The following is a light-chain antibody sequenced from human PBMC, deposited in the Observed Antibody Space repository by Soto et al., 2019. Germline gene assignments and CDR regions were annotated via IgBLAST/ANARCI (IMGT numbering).Light chain of an antibody. V-gene: IGLV2-14*01. J-gene: IGLJ1*01. CDR3: SSFTSSITYV. Sequence: QSALTQPASVSGSPGQSITISCTGTSSDVGGHNAVSWYRQDPGKAPKLVIYDVTNRPSGVSNRFSGSKSGNTASLTISGLQTEDEADYYCSSFTSSITYVFGTDTQLTVL. CDR1: SSDVGGHNA. CDR2: DVT.